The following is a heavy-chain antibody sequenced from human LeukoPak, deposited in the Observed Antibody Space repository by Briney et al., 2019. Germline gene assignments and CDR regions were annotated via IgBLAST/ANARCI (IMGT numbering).Heavy chain of an antibody. Sequence: GRSLRLSCAASGFTFSSYAMHWVRQAPGKGLEWVANIKQDGSEKYYVDSVKGRFTISRDNAKNSLSLQMNSLRAEDTAVYYCARGRCSSASCFFDYWGQGTLVTVSS. J-gene: IGHJ4*02. CDR1: GFTFSSYA. CDR3: ARGRCSSASCFFDY. CDR2: IKQDGSEK. V-gene: IGHV3-7*01. D-gene: IGHD2-2*01.